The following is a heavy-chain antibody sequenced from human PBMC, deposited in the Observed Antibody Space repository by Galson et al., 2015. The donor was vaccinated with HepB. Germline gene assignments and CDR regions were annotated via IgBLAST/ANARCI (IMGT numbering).Heavy chain of an antibody. J-gene: IGHJ4*02. CDR2: IYSGGST. V-gene: IGHV3-53*01. CDR3: ASSDDSSGYYPTALDY. Sequence: SLRLSCAASGFTVSSNYMSWVRQAPGKGLEWVSVIYSGGSTYYADSVKGRFTISRDNSKNTLYLQMNSLRAEDTAVYYCASSDDSSGYYPTALDYWGQGTLVTVSS. D-gene: IGHD3-22*01. CDR1: GFTVSSNY.